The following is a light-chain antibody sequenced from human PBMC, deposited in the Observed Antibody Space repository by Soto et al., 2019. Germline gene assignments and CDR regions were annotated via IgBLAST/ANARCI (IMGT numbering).Light chain of an antibody. V-gene: IGKV3-11*01. J-gene: IGKJ2*01. CDR3: QQRSNWPPYT. CDR1: QSVSSY. Sequence: EIVLTQSPATLSLSPGERATLSCRASQSVSSYLAWYQQKPGPAPRLLIYDASNRATGIPARFSGSGSGTDFTLTISRLEPEDFAVYYCQQRSNWPPYTFGQGTKLEIK. CDR2: DAS.